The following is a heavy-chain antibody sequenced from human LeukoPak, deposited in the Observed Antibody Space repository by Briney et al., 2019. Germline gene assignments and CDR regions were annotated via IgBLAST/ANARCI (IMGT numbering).Heavy chain of an antibody. CDR2: INHSGST. Sequence: SETLSLTCAVYGGSFSGYYWSWIRQPPGKRLEWIGEINHSGSTNYNPSLKSRVTISVDTSKNQFSLKLSSVTAADTAVYYCARAPIVVVAKRYYFDYWGQGTLVTVSS. J-gene: IGHJ4*02. V-gene: IGHV4-34*01. D-gene: IGHD2-21*01. CDR1: GGSFSGYY. CDR3: ARAPIVVVAKRYYFDY.